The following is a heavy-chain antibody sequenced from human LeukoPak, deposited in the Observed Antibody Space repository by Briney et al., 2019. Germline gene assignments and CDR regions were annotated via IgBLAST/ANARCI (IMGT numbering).Heavy chain of an antibody. Sequence: GGSLRLSCAASGFTFSDYYMTWIRQAPGKGLEWVSYISNSGTTIYYTDSVKGRFTISRDNAKNTLYLQMNSLRAEDTAVYYCAGGGVYSTSAVDYWGQGTLVTVSS. D-gene: IGHD6-6*01. V-gene: IGHV3-11*04. CDR3: AGGGVYSTSAVDY. CDR1: GFTFSDYY. CDR2: ISNSGTTI. J-gene: IGHJ4*02.